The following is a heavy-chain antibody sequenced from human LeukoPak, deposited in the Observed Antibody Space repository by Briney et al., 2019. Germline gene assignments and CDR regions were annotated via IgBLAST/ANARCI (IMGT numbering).Heavy chain of an antibody. CDR2: IYYSGST. D-gene: IGHD3-22*01. V-gene: IGHV4-39*01. CDR3: ARQTYYYDSSGYSSFDY. J-gene: IGHJ4*02. CDR1: GGSISSSSYY. Sequence: SETLSLTCTVSGGSISSSSYYWGWIRRPPGKGLEWIGSIYYSGSTYYNPSLKSRVTISVDTSKNQFSLKLSSVTAADTAVYYCARQTYYYDSSGYSSFDYWGQGTLVTVSS.